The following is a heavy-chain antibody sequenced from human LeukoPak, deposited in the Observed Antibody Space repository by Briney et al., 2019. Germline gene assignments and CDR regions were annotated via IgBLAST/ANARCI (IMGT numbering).Heavy chain of an antibody. CDR1: GYTFTSYG. J-gene: IGHJ5*02. D-gene: IGHD2-15*01. CDR3: ARRSLYSNWFDP. CDR2: MNPNSGNT. Sequence: ASVKVSCKASGYTFTSYGISWVRQATGQGLEWMGWMNPNSGNTGYAQKFQGRVTITRNTSISTAYMELSSLRSEDTAVYYCARRSLYSNWFDPWGQGTLVTVSS. V-gene: IGHV1-8*03.